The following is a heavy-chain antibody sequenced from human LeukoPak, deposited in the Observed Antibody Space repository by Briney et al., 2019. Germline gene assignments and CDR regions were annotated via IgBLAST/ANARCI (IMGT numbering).Heavy chain of an antibody. V-gene: IGHV3-30*04. CDR2: MSYDGSNK. J-gene: IGHJ5*02. CDR1: GFTFSSYA. Sequence: GRSLRLSCAASGFTFSSYAMHWVRQAPGKGLEWVAVMSYDGSNKYYADSVKGRFTISRDNSKNTLYLQMNSLRAEDTAVYYCAREGAYSSGWSNWFDPWGQGTLVTVSS. D-gene: IGHD6-19*01. CDR3: AREGAYSSGWSNWFDP.